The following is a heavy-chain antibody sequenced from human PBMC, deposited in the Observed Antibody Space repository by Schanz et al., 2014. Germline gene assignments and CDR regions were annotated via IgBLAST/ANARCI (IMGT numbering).Heavy chain of an antibody. Sequence: QVQLQESGPALVKPSETLSLTCTVSGGSISSEYWSWIRQPAGKGLEWIGRIYNSGKTNYNPSLESRVSMSVDTSKKQLSLKLRSVSAADTAVYYCVRHFSAGVEDYFDYWGQGTMVTVSS. D-gene: IGHD2-8*02. J-gene: IGHJ4*02. CDR1: GGSISSEY. CDR3: VRHFSAGVEDYFDY. CDR2: IYNSGKT. V-gene: IGHV4-4*07.